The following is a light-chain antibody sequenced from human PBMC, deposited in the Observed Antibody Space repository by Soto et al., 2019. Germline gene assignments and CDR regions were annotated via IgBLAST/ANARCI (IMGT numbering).Light chain of an antibody. CDR3: QQRNQWPPVT. CDR1: PRVSNS. V-gene: IGKV3-11*01. CDR2: DAS. Sequence: DSVLKQSPATLSLSPGERATLSCRASPRVSNSLAWYQHKPGQAPRLLISDASNRATGVPTRFSGSGSGTDFTLTISSLEPEDFAVYYCQQRNQWPPVTFGGGTRVEIK. J-gene: IGKJ4*01.